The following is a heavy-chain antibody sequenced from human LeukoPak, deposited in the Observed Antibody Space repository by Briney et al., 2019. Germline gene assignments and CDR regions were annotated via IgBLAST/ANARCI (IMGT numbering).Heavy chain of an antibody. CDR2: IYYSGSN. J-gene: IGHJ4*02. CDR3: ARGATPIDY. V-gene: IGHV4-59*12. CDR1: CGSIITYY. Sequence: SETLSLAYTVACGSIITYYSSLIRQTPGKGLERIEFIYYSGSNNYTHSLKSPVTMYVATSKRHFPLKLPSATDAATAQYSCARGATPIDYWGQGTPVTVSS.